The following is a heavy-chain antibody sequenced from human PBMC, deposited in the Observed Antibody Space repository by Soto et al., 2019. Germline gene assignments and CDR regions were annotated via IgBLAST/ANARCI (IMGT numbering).Heavy chain of an antibody. CDR2: IYYSGST. D-gene: IGHD3-22*01. J-gene: IGHJ4*02. Sequence: SETLSLTCTVSGGSISSYYWSWIRQPPGKGLEWIGYIYYSGSTNYNPSLKSRVTISVDTSKNQFSLKLSSVTAADTAVYYCARVPYYDSSGFHFDYWGQGTLVTVSS. CDR1: GGSISSYY. V-gene: IGHV4-59*01. CDR3: ARVPYYDSSGFHFDY.